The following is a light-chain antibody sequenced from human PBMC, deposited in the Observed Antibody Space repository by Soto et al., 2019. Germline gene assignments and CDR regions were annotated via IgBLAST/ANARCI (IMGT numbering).Light chain of an antibody. CDR1: GSNIGAGFD. CDR3: QSYDTGPSGPVV. J-gene: IGLJ2*01. Sequence: QSVLTQPPSLSGAPGQNIIISCTGGGSNIGAGFDVHWYQQLPGTAPKLLIYGNTNRPSGVPDRFSGSKSGTSASLVITGLQADDEADYYCQSYDTGPSGPVVFGGGTKLTVL. V-gene: IGLV1-40*01. CDR2: GNT.